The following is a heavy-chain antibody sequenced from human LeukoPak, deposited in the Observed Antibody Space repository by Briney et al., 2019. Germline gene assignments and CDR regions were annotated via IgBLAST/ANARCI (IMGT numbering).Heavy chain of an antibody. V-gene: IGHV4-39*01. CDR2: IYYSGST. J-gene: IGHJ4*02. D-gene: IGHD7-27*01. Sequence: SETLSLTCTVSGGSISSSSYYWGWIRQPPGKGLEWIGSIYYSGSTYYNPSLKSRVTISVDTSKNQFSLKLSSVPAADTAVYYCARRPLTGEKGYYFDYWGQGTLVTVSS. CDR1: GGSISSSSYY. CDR3: ARRPLTGEKGYYFDY.